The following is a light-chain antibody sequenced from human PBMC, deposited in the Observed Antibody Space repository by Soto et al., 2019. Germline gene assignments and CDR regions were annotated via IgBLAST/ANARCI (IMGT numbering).Light chain of an antibody. CDR2: GAS. V-gene: IGKV3-20*01. J-gene: IGKJ4*01. CDR1: QSVAGSS. Sequence: EIMLTQSPGTLSLSPGDRATLSCRASQSVAGSSLAWYQQKPDQAPMLLIFGASNRATGIPARFSGSGSGTDFSLIISGLEPEDFAVYFCQQYGSSHLTFGGGTKVDIK. CDR3: QQYGSSHLT.